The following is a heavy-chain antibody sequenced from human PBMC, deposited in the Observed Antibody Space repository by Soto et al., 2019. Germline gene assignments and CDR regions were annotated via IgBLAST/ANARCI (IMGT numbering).Heavy chain of an antibody. CDR1: GGTFSSYA. Sequence: SVKVSCKASGGTFSSYAISWVRQAPGQGLEWMGGIIPIFGTANYAQKFQGRVTITADESTSTAYMELSSLRSEDTAVYYCARENTAYCGGDCSGWFDPWGQGTLVTVSS. V-gene: IGHV1-69*13. CDR3: ARENTAYCGGDCSGWFDP. CDR2: IIPIFGTA. D-gene: IGHD2-21*02. J-gene: IGHJ5*02.